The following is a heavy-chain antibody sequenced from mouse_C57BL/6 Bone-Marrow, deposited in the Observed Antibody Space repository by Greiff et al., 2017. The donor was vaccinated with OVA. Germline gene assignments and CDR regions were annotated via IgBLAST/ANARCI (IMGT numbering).Heavy chain of an antibody. D-gene: IGHD2-1*01. J-gene: IGHJ2*01. CDR2: IHPSDSDT. Sequence: QVHVKQPGAELVKPGASVKVTCKASGYTFTSYWMHWVKQRPGQGLEWIGRIHPSDSDTNYNQKFKGKATLTVDKSSSTAYMQLSSLTSEDSAVYYCANLLWHFDYWGQGTTLTVSS. CDR3: ANLLWHFDY. CDR1: GYTFTSYW. V-gene: IGHV1-74*01.